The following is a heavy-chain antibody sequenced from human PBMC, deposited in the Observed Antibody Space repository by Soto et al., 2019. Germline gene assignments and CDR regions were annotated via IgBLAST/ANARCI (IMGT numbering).Heavy chain of an antibody. D-gene: IGHD2-8*01. CDR2: ISSNGGST. Sequence: GXALRLSCSASGFTFSSYAIHWVGQAPGKGLEYVSAISSNGGSTYYADSVKGRFTISRDNSKNTLYLQMSSLRAEDTAVYYCVKDPSMVYAPLSFDYWGQGTLVTVSS. J-gene: IGHJ4*02. V-gene: IGHV3-64D*08. CDR1: GFTFSSYA. CDR3: VKDPSMVYAPLSFDY.